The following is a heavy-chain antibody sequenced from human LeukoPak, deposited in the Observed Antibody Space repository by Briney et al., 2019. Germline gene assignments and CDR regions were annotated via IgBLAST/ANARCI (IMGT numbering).Heavy chain of an antibody. J-gene: IGHJ4*02. CDR3: ARGRSSGWPYYFDY. Sequence: GRSLRLSCAASGFTFSSYGIHWVRQAPGKGLEWVALIWYDGSEKFYADSVKGRFTISRDNSKNTLYLQMNSLRAADTAVYYCARGRSSGWPYYFDYWGQGTLVTVSS. CDR1: GFTFSSYG. D-gene: IGHD6-19*01. V-gene: IGHV3-33*08. CDR2: IWYDGSEK.